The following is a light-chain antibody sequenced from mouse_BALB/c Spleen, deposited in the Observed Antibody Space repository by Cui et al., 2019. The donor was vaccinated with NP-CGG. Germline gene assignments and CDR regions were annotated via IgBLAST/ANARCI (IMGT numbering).Light chain of an antibody. CDR1: TGAVTTRNY. J-gene: IGLJ1*01. CDR2: GTN. V-gene: IGLV1*01. CDR3: ALWYSNHWV. Sequence: QAVVPQASAPTTSPGETVTLTCRSNTGAVTTRNYANWVQEKSDHLFTGLIGGTNNRAPGVPARFSGSLIGDKAALTITGAQTEDEAIYFCALWYSNHWVFGGGTKLTVL.